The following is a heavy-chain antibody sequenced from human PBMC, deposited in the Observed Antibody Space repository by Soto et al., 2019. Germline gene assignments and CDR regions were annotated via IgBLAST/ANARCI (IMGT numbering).Heavy chain of an antibody. Sequence: GWSLRLSCASSVFTFISYGMHWVRQAPGKGLEWVAVISYDGSNKYYADSVKGRFTISRDNSKNTLYLQMNSLRAEDTAVYYCANGRAAGTFDYWGQGTLVTVSS. CDR1: VFTFISYG. D-gene: IGHD6-13*01. CDR2: ISYDGSNK. J-gene: IGHJ4*02. CDR3: ANGRAAGTFDY. V-gene: IGHV3-30*18.